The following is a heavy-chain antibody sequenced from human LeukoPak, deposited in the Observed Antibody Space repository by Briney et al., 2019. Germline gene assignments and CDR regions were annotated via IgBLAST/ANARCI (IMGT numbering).Heavy chain of an antibody. D-gene: IGHD3-9*01. CDR2: IYYSGST. J-gene: IGHJ3*02. Sequence: SETLSLTCTVSDGSISEYYWSWIRQPPGKGLEWIGYIYYSGSTNYNPSLKSRVTISVDTSRNQLSLKLSSVTAADTALYYCARGVRYFVLDGFDIWSQGTMVTVSS. CDR3: ARGVRYFVLDGFDI. CDR1: DGSISEYY. V-gene: IGHV4-59*01.